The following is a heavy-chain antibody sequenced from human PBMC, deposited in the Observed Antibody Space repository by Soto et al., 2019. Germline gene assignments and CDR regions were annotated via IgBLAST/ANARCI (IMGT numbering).Heavy chain of an antibody. D-gene: IGHD1-7*01. CDR3: ARDGITGTTSMNC. CDR2: ISAYNGNT. J-gene: IGHJ4*02. Sequence: ASVKVSCKASGYTFINYGISWVRQAPGQGLEWMGWISAYNGNTNYAQKVQGRVTITTDTSTSTAYMELMSLRSDDTAVYFCARDGITGTTSMNCWGQGTLVTVSS. CDR1: GYTFINYG. V-gene: IGHV1-18*01.